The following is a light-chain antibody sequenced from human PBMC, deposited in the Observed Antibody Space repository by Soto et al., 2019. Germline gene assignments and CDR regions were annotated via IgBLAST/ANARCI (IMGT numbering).Light chain of an antibody. CDR2: DVS. Sequence: EIVLTQSPATLSLSPGERATLSCRASQSFSSYLAWCQQKPGQAPRLLIYDVSNRATGIPARFSGSGSGTDFTLTISSLEPEDFAVYYCQQRSNWPRFTFGPGTKVDIK. J-gene: IGKJ3*01. V-gene: IGKV3-11*01. CDR3: QQRSNWPRFT. CDR1: QSFSSY.